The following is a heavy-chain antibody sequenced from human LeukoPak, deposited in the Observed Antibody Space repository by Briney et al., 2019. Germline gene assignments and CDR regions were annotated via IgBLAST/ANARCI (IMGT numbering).Heavy chain of an antibody. CDR2: IIPIFGTA. D-gene: IGHD2-15*01. CDR1: GGTFSSYA. J-gene: IGHJ4*02. CDR3: VREVSSVVAAYYDY. V-gene: IGHV1-69*06. Sequence: SVKVSCKASGGTFSSYAISWVRQAPGQGLEWMGGIIPIFGTANYAQKFQGRVTITADKSTSTAYMELSSLRSEDTAVYYCVREVSSVVAAYYDYWGQGTLVTVSS.